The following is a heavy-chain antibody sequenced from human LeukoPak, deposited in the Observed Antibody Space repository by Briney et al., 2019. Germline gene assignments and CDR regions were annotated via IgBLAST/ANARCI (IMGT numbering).Heavy chain of an antibody. Sequence: GGSLRLSCAASGFTFSSYWMHWVRRAPGKGLVWVSRINTDDSSTSYADSVKGRFTISRDNAKTTLYLQMNSLRAEDTAVYFCAKRPDRNVAGPNYMDVWGKGTTVTISS. CDR3: AKRPDRNVAGPNYMDV. D-gene: IGHD1-14*01. CDR1: GFTFSSYW. J-gene: IGHJ6*03. CDR2: INTDDSST. V-gene: IGHV3-74*01.